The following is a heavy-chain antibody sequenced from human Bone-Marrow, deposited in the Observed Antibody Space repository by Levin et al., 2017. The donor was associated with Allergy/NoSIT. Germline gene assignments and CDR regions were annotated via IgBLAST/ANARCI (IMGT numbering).Heavy chain of an antibody. CDR3: ARNLRWAAAGTSSDAFDI. CDR2: IYHGGST. CDR1: GGSITSSDW. J-gene: IGHJ3*02. Sequence: SETLSLTCAVSGGSITSSDWWTWVRQPPGKGLEWIGDIYHGGSTSYNPSLKSRLTISVDKSKNQFSLKLTSVTATDTAVYYCARNLRWAAAGTSSDAFDIWGQGTMVTVSS. D-gene: IGHD6-13*01. V-gene: IGHV4-4*02.